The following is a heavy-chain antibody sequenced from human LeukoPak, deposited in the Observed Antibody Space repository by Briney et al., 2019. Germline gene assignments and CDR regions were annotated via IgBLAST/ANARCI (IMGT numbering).Heavy chain of an antibody. J-gene: IGHJ6*02. D-gene: IGHD3-22*01. CDR3: ARTYDSSGYYYYGMDV. Sequence: ASVKVSCKASGYTFTSYDIHWVRQATGQGLEWMGWMNPNSGNTGYAQKFQGRVTMTRNTSISTAYMELSSLRSEDTAVYYCARTYDSSGYYYYGMDVWGQGTTVTVSS. CDR1: GYTFTSYD. CDR2: MNPNSGNT. V-gene: IGHV1-8*01.